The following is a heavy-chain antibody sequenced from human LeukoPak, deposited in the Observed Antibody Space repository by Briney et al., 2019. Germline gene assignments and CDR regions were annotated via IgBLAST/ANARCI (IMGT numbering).Heavy chain of an antibody. CDR3: ARDRGRRTNYYDSSGKKLKESGDAFDI. CDR1: SGSISSYY. V-gene: IGHV4-59*01. J-gene: IGHJ3*02. D-gene: IGHD3-22*01. Sequence: SETLSLTCTVSSGSISSYYWSWIRQPPGKGLEWIVYIYYSGSSNYNPSLKSRVTISVDTSKNQFSLKLSSVTAADTAVYYCARDRGRRTNYYDSSGKKLKESGDAFDIWGQGTMVTVSS. CDR2: IYYSGSS.